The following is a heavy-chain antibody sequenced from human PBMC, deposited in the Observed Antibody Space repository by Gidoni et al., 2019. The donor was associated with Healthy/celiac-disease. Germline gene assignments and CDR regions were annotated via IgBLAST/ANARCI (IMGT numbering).Heavy chain of an antibody. V-gene: IGHV3-74*01. J-gene: IGHJ4*02. CDR1: AFTFSSYW. D-gene: IGHD3-3*01. CDR3: ARDPGDYDFWSGYPAAAIDY. Sequence: EVQLVESGGGLVQPGGPLRLSCSASAFTFSSYWMHGVRQAPGKGLVWVSRINSDGSSTSYAESVKGRFTISRDNAKNTLYLQMNSLRAEDTAVYYCARDPGDYDFWSGYPAAAIDYWGQGTLVTVSS. CDR2: INSDGSST.